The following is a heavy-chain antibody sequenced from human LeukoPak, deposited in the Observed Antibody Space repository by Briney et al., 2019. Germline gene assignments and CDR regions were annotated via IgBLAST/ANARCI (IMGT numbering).Heavy chain of an antibody. Sequence: GGSLRLSCAGSGFTFNNYGMHWVRQAPGKGLEGVAFIRYGENHKYYADSVKGRFTISRDNSKNTLYLQMNSLRAEDTAVYYCAKDLSAAGTGYWGQGTLVTVSS. D-gene: IGHD6-13*01. J-gene: IGHJ4*02. CDR3: AKDLSAAGTGY. CDR2: IRYGENHK. V-gene: IGHV3-30*02. CDR1: GFTFNNYG.